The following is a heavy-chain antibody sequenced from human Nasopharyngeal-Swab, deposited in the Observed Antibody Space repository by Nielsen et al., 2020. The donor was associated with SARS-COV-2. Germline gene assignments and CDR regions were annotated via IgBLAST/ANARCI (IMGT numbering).Heavy chain of an antibody. J-gene: IGHJ6*04. CDR1: GFPFRNYY. D-gene: IGHD7-27*01. CDR3: ARSYWGAEDV. V-gene: IGHV3-7*04. CDR2: IKQGGSGQ. Sequence: GESLKISCAASGFPFRNYYMTWVRQPPGKGLEWVANIKQGGSGQFYVDSVKGRFTISRDDAKNSVYLQMNSLRAEDTAVYYCARSYWGAEDVWGKGTTVTVSS.